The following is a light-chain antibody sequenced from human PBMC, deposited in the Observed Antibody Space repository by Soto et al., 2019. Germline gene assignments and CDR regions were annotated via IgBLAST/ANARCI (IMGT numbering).Light chain of an antibody. CDR1: QNVNTN. CDR2: GAS. V-gene: IGKV3-15*01. J-gene: IGKJ4*01. CDR3: QQYIDWPLP. Sequence: EIVMTQSPATLSVSPGEGATLSCRASQNVNTNLAWYEQKPGQAPRLLISGASTRATGIPARFSGSGSGTEFTLPISSLQSEDSAVYYCQQYIDWPLPFGGGTKVEIK.